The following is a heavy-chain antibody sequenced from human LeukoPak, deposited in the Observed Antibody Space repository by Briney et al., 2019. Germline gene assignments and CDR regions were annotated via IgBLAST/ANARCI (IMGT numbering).Heavy chain of an antibody. CDR1: GYTFTGYY. V-gene: IGHV1-2*02. CDR3: ARVSRETVTGFDY. CDR2: INPNSGGT. Sequence: ASVKVSCKASGYTFTGYYMHWVRQAPGQGLEWMGWINPNSGGTNYAQKFQGRVTMTRDTSISTARMELSRLRSDDTAVYYCARVSRETVTGFDYWGQGTLVTVSS. D-gene: IGHD4-17*01. J-gene: IGHJ4*02.